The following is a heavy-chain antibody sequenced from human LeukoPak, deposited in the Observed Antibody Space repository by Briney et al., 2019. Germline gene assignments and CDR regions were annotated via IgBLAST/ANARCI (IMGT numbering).Heavy chain of an antibody. Sequence: ASVKVSCKTSGYTFNNYGISWVRQAPGQGLKWMGWISGYNGCTNSAQQFQGRVTLTMDTSTSTVYMELRSLRSDDTAVYYCARWSGGSDWLYHYGMDVWGQGTTVTVSS. V-gene: IGHV1-18*01. D-gene: IGHD6-19*01. J-gene: IGHJ6*02. CDR1: GYTFNNYG. CDR2: ISGYNGCT. CDR3: ARWSGGSDWLYHYGMDV.